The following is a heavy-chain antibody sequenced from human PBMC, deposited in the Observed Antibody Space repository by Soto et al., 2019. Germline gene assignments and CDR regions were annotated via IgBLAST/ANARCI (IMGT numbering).Heavy chain of an antibody. CDR3: AKVSGGPRNYGMDV. D-gene: IGHD2-15*01. CDR1: GFTFSSYG. V-gene: IGHV3-30*18. Sequence: QVQLVESGGGVVQPGWSLRLSCAASGFTFSSYGMHWVRQAPGKGLEWVAVISYDGSKKYYADSVKGRFTISRDNSKNTLYLQMNSLRAEDTAVYYCAKVSGGPRNYGMDVWGQGTTVIVSS. CDR2: ISYDGSKK. J-gene: IGHJ6*02.